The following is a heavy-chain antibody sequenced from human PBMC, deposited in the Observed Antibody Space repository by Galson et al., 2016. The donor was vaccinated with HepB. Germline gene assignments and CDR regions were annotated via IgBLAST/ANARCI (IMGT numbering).Heavy chain of an antibody. J-gene: IGHJ5*01. CDR2: VRTSSIRNGFKT. V-gene: IGHV3-23*01. Sequence: SLRLSCAVSGFPFSSHAMSWVRQAPGEVLEWVSVVRTSSIRNGFKTNYAESVKGRFTVSRDDSRNTLYLQMNSLRVADTAIYYCARLDCGCGSCYPRPYSFDFWRHGSLVSVSS. D-gene: IGHD2-15*01. CDR1: GFPFSSHA. CDR3: ARLDCGCGSCYPRPYSFDF.